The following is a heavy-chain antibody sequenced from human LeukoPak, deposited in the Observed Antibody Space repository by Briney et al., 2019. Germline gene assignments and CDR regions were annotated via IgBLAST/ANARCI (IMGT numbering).Heavy chain of an antibody. Sequence: APVKVSCKASGYTFTSYDINWVRQATGQGLEWMGWMNPNSGNTGYAQKFQGRVTMTRNTSISTAYMELSSLRSEDTAVYYCARGTSSWYPGDFDYWGQGTLVTVSS. CDR1: GYTFTSYD. D-gene: IGHD6-13*01. V-gene: IGHV1-8*01. CDR3: ARGTSSWYPGDFDY. J-gene: IGHJ4*02. CDR2: MNPNSGNT.